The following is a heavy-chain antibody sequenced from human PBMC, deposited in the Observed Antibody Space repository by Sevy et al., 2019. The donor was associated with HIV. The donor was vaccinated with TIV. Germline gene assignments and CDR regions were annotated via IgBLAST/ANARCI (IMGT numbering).Heavy chain of an antibody. Sequence: SETLSLTWTVSGGSISGSNYFWSWIRQSPGKGLEWIGYIHYSGTTNYNPSLKSRVTISVDTSKNQFSLKLRSVTAADTAVYYCARDSGNYPYYFDYWGQGTLVTVSS. D-gene: IGHD1-26*01. CDR1: GGSISGSNYF. CDR2: IHYSGTT. CDR3: ARDSGNYPYYFDY. V-gene: IGHV4-61*01. J-gene: IGHJ4*01.